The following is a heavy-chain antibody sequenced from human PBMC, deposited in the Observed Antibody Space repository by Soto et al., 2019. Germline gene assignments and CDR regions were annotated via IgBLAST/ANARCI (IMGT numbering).Heavy chain of an antibody. CDR3: ARRERAAGTDWWFDP. Sequence: QLQLQESGPGLVKPSETLSLTCTVSGGSISSSSFHWGWIRQPPGKGLEWIGSIYYSGSTYYSPSLKGRVTLSVDTSKNQFSLKLRSVTGADTAVYYCARRERAAGTDWWFDPWGQGTLVTVSS. J-gene: IGHJ5*02. CDR2: IYYSGST. CDR1: GGSISSSSFH. V-gene: IGHV4-39*01. D-gene: IGHD6-13*01.